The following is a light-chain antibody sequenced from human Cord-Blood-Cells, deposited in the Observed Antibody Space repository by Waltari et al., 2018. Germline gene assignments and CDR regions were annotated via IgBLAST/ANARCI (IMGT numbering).Light chain of an antibody. V-gene: IGKV3-11*01. CDR3: QQRSNWPLT. CDR2: DAS. Sequence: EIVLTQSPATLSLSPGERATLSCRASQSVSSYLAWYQQKHGQAPRLLIYDASNRATGSPARFSGSGSGTDFTLTSSSLGPEDFAVYYCQQRSNWPLTFGGGTKVEIK. CDR1: QSVSSY. J-gene: IGKJ4*01.